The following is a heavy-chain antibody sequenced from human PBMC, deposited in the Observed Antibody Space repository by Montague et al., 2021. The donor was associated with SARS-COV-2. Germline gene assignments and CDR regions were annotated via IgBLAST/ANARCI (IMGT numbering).Heavy chain of an antibody. CDR3: ARHSRRISSSWSGGYFDY. CDR1: GGSISSYY. CDR2: IYYSGRT. J-gene: IGHJ4*02. V-gene: IGHV4-59*08. Sequence: SETLSLTCTVSGGSISSYYWSWIRQPPGKGLDWIGYIYYSGRTNYNPSLKGGVTISVDTPKNQFSLKLSSVTAAATAVYYCARHSRRISSSWSGGYFDYWGQGTRVTVSS. D-gene: IGHD6-13*01.